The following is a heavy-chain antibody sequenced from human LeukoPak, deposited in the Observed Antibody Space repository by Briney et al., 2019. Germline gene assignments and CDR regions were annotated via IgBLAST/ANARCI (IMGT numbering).Heavy chain of an antibody. CDR2: ISGSGGST. CDR1: GFPFSRYA. D-gene: IGHD3-10*01. V-gene: IGHV3-23*01. CDR3: AKEQTEITMVRGVYPPDY. J-gene: IGHJ4*02. Sequence: PGTSLRLSCAASGFPFSRYAVHWVRQAPGKGLEWVSAISGSGGSTYYADSVKGRFTISRDNSKNTLYLQMNSLRAEDTAVYYCAKEQTEITMVRGVYPPDYWGQGTLVTVSS.